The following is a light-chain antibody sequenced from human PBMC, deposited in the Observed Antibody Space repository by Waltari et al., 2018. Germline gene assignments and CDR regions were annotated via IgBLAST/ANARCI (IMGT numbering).Light chain of an antibody. CDR1: QSVRSS. CDR2: GAS. CDR3: QQYDNWPIT. V-gene: IGKV3-15*01. J-gene: IGKJ5*01. Sequence: EIVMTQSPATLSVSPGERVTLSCSASQSVRSSLAWYQQKPGPSPRLLIYGASTRATGSPARFSGSGSGTGFTLTISSLQSEDFALYFCQQYDNWPITFGQGTRLEIK.